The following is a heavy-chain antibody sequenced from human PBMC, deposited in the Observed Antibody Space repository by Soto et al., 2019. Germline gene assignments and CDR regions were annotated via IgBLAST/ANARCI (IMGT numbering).Heavy chain of an antibody. CDR3: ARVYDFWSGYSNPFDY. D-gene: IGHD3-3*01. V-gene: IGHV1-18*01. CDR1: GYTFTSYG. Sequence: ASVKVSCKASGYTFTSYGISWVRQAPGQGLEWMGWISVYNGNTNYAQKLQGRFTMTTDTSTNTAYMELRGLRSDDTAVYYCARVYDFWSGYSNPFDYWGQGTLVTVSS. CDR2: ISVYNGNT. J-gene: IGHJ4*02.